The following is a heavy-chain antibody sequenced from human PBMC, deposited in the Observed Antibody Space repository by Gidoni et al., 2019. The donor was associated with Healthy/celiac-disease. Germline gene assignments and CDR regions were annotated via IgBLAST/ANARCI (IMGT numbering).Heavy chain of an antibody. J-gene: IGHJ6*02. CDR3: AVLAARSPYYYYYYGMDV. CDR1: GGSFSGYY. CDR2: INHSGST. V-gene: IGHV4-34*01. D-gene: IGHD6-6*01. Sequence: QVQLQQWGAGLLKPSETLSLTCAVYGGSFSGYYWSWIRQPPGKGLEWIGEINHSGSTNYNPSLKSRVTISVDTSKNQFSLKLSSVTAADTAVYYCAVLAARSPYYYYYYGMDVWGQGTTVTVSS.